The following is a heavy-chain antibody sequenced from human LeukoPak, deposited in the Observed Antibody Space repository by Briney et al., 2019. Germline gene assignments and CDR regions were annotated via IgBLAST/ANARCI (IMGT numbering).Heavy chain of an antibody. CDR3: ARSYGSGGRFDY. V-gene: IGHV4-59*01. CDR1: GGSISSYY. J-gene: IGHJ4*02. Sequence: PSETLSLTCTVSGGSISSYYWSWIRQPPGKGLEWIGYIYYSGSTNYNPSLKSRVTISVDTSKNQFSLKRSSVTAADTAVYYCARSYGSGGRFDYWGQGTLVTVSS. CDR2: IYYSGST. D-gene: IGHD3-10*01.